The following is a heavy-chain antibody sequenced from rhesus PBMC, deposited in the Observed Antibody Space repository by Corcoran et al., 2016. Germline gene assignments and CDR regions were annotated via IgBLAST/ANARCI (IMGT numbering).Heavy chain of an antibody. J-gene: IGHJ1*01. CDR1: GGSISSSY. CDR2: FDGSGSST. D-gene: IGHD1-44*02. CDR3: AREGGF. V-gene: IGHV4-169*02. Sequence: QLQLQESGPGLVKPSETLSVTCAVSGGSISSSYWSWIRQAPGKGLEWMGYFDGSGSSTNYNPSLKSRVTLSVDTSKNQLSRKLSSVTTADTAVYYCAREGGFWGQGALVTVSS.